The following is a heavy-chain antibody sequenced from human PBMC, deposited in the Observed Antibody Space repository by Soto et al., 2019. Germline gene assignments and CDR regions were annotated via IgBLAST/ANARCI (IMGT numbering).Heavy chain of an antibody. D-gene: IGHD6-13*01. CDR1: GGSFSGSY. Sequence: QVQLQQWGAGLLKPSATLSLTCAVYGGSFSGSYWSWIRQPPGKGLEWIGEINHSGSTNYNPSLKSRVTISVDTSNNQFSLKLSSVTAADTAVYYCARTARIAAAAHFDYWGQGTLVTVSS. CDR2: INHSGST. V-gene: IGHV4-34*01. J-gene: IGHJ4*02. CDR3: ARTARIAAAAHFDY.